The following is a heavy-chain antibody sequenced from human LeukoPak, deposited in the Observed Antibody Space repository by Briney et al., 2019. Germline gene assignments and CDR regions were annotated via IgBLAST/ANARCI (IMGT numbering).Heavy chain of an antibody. CDR3: ARDDGYNYYFDY. D-gene: IGHD5-24*01. CDR2: ISSSSSYI. CDR1: GFTFSSYS. Sequence: GGSLRLSCAASGFTFSSYSMNWVRQAPGKGLGWVSSISSSSSYIYYADSVKGRFTISRDNAKNSLYLQMNSLRAEDTAVYYCARDDGYNYYFDYWGQGTLVTVSS. V-gene: IGHV3-21*01. J-gene: IGHJ4*02.